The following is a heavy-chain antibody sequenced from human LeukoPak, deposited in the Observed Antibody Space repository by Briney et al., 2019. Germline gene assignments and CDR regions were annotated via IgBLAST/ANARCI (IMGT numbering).Heavy chain of an antibody. CDR3: ARAKTLYYYYYMDV. D-gene: IGHD4/OR15-4a*01. CDR2: IGTASDT. CDR1: GFTFSSYD. J-gene: IGHJ6*03. Sequence: GGSLRLSCAASGFTFSSYDMHWVRQATGKGLEWVSAIGTASDTYYPGSVKGRFTISRENAKNSLYLQMNSLRAGDTAVYYCARAKTLYYYYYMDVWGKGTTVTVSS. V-gene: IGHV3-13*01.